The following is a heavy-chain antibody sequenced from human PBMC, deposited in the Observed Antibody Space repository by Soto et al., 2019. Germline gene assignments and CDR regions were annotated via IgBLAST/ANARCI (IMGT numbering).Heavy chain of an antibody. J-gene: IGHJ4*02. D-gene: IGHD3-10*01. V-gene: IGHV3-53*04. CDR2: IYSGGST. Sequence: GGSLRLSCAASGFTVSSNYMSWVRQAPGKGLEWVSVIYSGGSTYYADSVKGRFTISRHNSKNTLYLQMNSLRAEDTAVYYCARGSMVRGAPGPLDYWGQGTLVTVSS. CDR1: GFTVSSNY. CDR3: ARGSMVRGAPGPLDY.